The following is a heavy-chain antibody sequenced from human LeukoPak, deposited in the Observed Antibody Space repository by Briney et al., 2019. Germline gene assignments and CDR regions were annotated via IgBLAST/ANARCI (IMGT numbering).Heavy chain of an antibody. CDR2: ISGSGGST. Sequence: GGSLRLSCAASGFTFSSYAMSWVRQAPGKGLEWVSAISGSGGSTNYASSVKGRFTISRDNSKNTLYLQMNSLRAEDTAVYYCATWGANRDYWGQGTLVTVSS. D-gene: IGHD3-16*01. J-gene: IGHJ4*02. CDR1: GFTFSSYA. V-gene: IGHV3-23*01. CDR3: ATWGANRDY.